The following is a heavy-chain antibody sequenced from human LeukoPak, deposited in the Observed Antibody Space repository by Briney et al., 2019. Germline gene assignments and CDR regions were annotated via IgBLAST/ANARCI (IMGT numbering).Heavy chain of an antibody. CDR1: GGSFSGYY. CDR2: INHSGST. D-gene: IGHD2-2*01. CDR3: ARAAGYCSSTSRYVRGWFDP. J-gene: IGHJ5*02. V-gene: IGHV4-34*01. Sequence: PSETLSLTCAVYGGSFSGYYWSWIRQPPGKGLEWIGEINHSGSTNYNPSLKSRVTISVDTSKNQFSLKLSSVTAADTAVYYCARAAGYCSSTSRYVRGWFDPWGQGTLVTVSS.